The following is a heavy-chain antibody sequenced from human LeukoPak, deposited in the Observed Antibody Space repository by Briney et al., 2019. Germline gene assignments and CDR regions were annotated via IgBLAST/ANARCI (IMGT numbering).Heavy chain of an antibody. V-gene: IGHV2-70*12. D-gene: IGHD2-15*01. Sequence: ESGPALVKPTQTLTLTCTFSGFSLSTTGMYVSWIRQPPGKALEWLALIDWDDDKYYRTSLKTRLTISKDTSKNQVVLTMTNMDPVDTATYYCAHRPTPKYCSGGSCYSTEYFQHWGQGTLVTVSS. J-gene: IGHJ1*01. CDR3: AHRPTPKYCSGGSCYSTEYFQH. CDR2: IDWDDDK. CDR1: GFSLSTTGMY.